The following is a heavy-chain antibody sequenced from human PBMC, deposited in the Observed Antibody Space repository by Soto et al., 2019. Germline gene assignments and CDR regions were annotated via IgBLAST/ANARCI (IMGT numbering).Heavy chain of an antibody. D-gene: IGHD2-15*01. CDR2: IYYSGST. CDR1: GGSINNYY. CDR3: ARGYCDGGGCYSRFFDC. J-gene: IGHJ4*02. V-gene: IGHV4-59*08. Sequence: SETLSLTCTVSGGSINNYYWSWIRQPPGKGLDWIGYIYYSGSTNYNPSLKSRVTISVDTSKNQFSLKLTSVTAADTAVYYCARGYCDGGGCYSRFFDCWGQGTLVTVSS.